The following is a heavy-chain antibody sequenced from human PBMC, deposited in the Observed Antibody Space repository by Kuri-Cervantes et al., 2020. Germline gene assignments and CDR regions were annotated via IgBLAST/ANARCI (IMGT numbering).Heavy chain of an antibody. CDR3: ARDALAEWGSYFDY. Sequence: SLKISCAASGFTFDDYAMHWVRQAPGKGLEWVSGISWNSGSIGYADSVKGRFTISRDNAKNSLYLQMNSLKTEDTAVYYCARDALAEWGSYFDYWGQGTLVTVS. V-gene: IGHV3-9*01. J-gene: IGHJ4*02. CDR1: GFTFDDYA. CDR2: ISWNSGSI. D-gene: IGHD1-26*01.